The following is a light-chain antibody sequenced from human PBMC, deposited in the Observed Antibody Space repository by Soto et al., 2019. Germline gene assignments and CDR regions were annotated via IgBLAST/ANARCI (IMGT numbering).Light chain of an antibody. Sequence: EIVMTQSPATLSVSPGERATLSCWASQSVSGNLAWYQQKPVQAPRLLIYDASNRATGIPARFSGSGSGTDFTLTISRLEPEDFAVYYCQQYGGTPPITFGQGTRLEIK. J-gene: IGKJ5*01. CDR1: QSVSGN. V-gene: IGKV3-20*01. CDR3: QQYGGTPPIT. CDR2: DAS.